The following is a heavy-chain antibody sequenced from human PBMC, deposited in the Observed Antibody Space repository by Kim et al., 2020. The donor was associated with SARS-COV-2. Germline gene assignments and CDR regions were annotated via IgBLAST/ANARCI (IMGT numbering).Heavy chain of an antibody. J-gene: IGHJ4*02. V-gene: IGHV3-7*01. CDR2: IKQDGSEK. CDR1: GFTFSSYW. CDR3: ARDSEVYGSGSYSTKVGGFLTARHSGNVDY. Sequence: GGSLRLSCAASGFTFSSYWMSWVRQAPGKGLEWVANIKQDGSEKYYVDSVKGRFTISRDNAKNSLYLQMNSLRAEDTAVYYCARDSEVYGSGSYSTKVGGFLTARHSGNVDYWGQGTLVTVST. D-gene: IGHD3-10*01.